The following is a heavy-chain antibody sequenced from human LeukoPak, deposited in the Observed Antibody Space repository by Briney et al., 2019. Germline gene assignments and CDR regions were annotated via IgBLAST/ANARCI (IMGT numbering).Heavy chain of an antibody. V-gene: IGHV3-23*01. J-gene: IGHJ4*02. CDR2: ISGSGGST. Sequence: GGSLRLSCAASGFTLSSYAMSWVRQAPGKGLEWVSAISGSGGSTYYADSVKGRFTISRDNSKNTLYLQMNSLRAEDTAVYYCAKRIQSAMATGYWGQGTLVTVSS. D-gene: IGHD5-18*01. CDR1: GFTLSSYA. CDR3: AKRIQSAMATGY.